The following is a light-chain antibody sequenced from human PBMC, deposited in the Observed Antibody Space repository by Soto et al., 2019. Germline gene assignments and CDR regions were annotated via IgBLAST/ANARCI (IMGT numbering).Light chain of an antibody. CDR3: CSYAGSSTPFV. CDR1: SSDVGSYNL. V-gene: IGLV2-23*01. Sequence: QSVLTQPASVSGSRGQSITISGTGTSSDVGSYNLVSWYQQHPGKAPKLMIYEGSKRPSGVSNRFSGSKSGNTASLTISGLQAEDEADYYCCSYAGSSTPFVFGTGTKVTVL. CDR2: EGS. J-gene: IGLJ1*01.